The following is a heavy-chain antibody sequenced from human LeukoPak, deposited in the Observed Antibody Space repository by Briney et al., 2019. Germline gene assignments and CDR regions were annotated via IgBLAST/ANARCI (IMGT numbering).Heavy chain of an antibody. CDR3: ARAPGGYYGDYSWFDP. CDR1: GFTFSSYW. Sequence: PGGSLRLSCAASGFTFSSYWMSWVRQAPGKGLEWVANIKQDGSEKYYVDSVKGRFTISRDNAKNSLYLQMNSLRAEDTAVYYCARAPGGYYGDYSWFDPWGQGTLVTVSS. CDR2: IKQDGSEK. V-gene: IGHV3-7*01. J-gene: IGHJ5*02. D-gene: IGHD4-17*01.